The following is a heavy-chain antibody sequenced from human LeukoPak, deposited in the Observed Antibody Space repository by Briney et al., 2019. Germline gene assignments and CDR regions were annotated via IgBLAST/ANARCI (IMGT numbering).Heavy chain of an antibody. CDR3: ARGGNRFGGFYFDY. CDR2: IHHSGRS. CDR1: ADSLSSGGHY. V-gene: IGHV4-31*03. D-gene: IGHD3-10*01. J-gene: IGHJ4*02. Sequence: SQTLSLTCTVSADSLSSGGHYWAWIRQFPGKGLESFGFIHHSGRSRHNPSLKDRVAISVDTFRKQFALKRSSVTAADTAMYYCARGGNRFGGFYFDYWGQGIQVIVSS.